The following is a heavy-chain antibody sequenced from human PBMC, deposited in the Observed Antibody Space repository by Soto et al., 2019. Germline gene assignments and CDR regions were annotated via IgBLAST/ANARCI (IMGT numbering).Heavy chain of an antibody. J-gene: IGHJ5*02. Sequence: PSETLSLTCAVYGGSFSGYYWSWIRQPPGKGLEWIGEINHSGSTNYNPSLKSRVTISVDTSKNQFSLKLSSVTAADTAVYYCARAPVIVVVPAAKSRWFDPWGQGTLVTVSS. CDR3: ARAPVIVVVPAAKSRWFDP. CDR1: GGSFSGYY. V-gene: IGHV4-34*01. D-gene: IGHD2-2*01. CDR2: INHSGST.